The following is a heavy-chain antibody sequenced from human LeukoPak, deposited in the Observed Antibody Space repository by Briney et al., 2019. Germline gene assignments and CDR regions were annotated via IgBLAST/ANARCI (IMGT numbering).Heavy chain of an antibody. CDR3: ARLRHRDYDFWSGYPY. V-gene: IGHV4-38-2*01. D-gene: IGHD3-3*01. Sequence: SETLSLTCAVSGYSISSGYYWGWIRQPPGKGLEWIGSTYHSGSTYYNPSLKSRVTISVDTSKNQFSLKLSSVTAADTAVYYCARLRHRDYDFWSGYPYWGQGTLVTVSS. J-gene: IGHJ4*02. CDR1: GYSISSGYY. CDR2: TYHSGST.